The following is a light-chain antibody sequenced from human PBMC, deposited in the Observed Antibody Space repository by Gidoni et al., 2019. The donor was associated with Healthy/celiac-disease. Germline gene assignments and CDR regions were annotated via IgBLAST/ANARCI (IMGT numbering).Light chain of an antibody. V-gene: IGKV3-15*01. CDR1: QSVSSN. Sequence: ELVMTQSPATLSVSPGERATLSCRASQSVSSNLAWYQQKPGQSPRLLIYGASTRATGIPARFSGSGSGTEFTLTISSLQSEDFAVYYCQQYTNWPRRTFGQGTKVEIK. CDR2: GAS. CDR3: QQYTNWPRRT. J-gene: IGKJ1*01.